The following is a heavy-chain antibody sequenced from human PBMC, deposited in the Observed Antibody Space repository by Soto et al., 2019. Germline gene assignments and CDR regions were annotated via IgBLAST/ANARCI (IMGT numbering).Heavy chain of an antibody. J-gene: IGHJ3*02. Sequence: GGSLRLSCAASGFTFSNAWMNWVRQAPGKGLEWVGRIKSKTDGGTTDYAAPVKGRFTISREDSKNTLYLQMNSLKTEDPAVYYCTTLLPPLRYFDSGEWDAFDIWGQGTMVTVSS. V-gene: IGHV3-15*07. CDR3: TTLLPPLRYFDSGEWDAFDI. CDR1: GFTFSNAW. D-gene: IGHD3-9*01. CDR2: IKSKTDGGTT.